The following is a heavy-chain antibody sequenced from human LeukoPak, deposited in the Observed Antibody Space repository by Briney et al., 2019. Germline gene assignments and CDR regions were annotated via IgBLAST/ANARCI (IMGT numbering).Heavy chain of an antibody. Sequence: SETLSLTCSVSGGSLSSYYWNWIRQPAGKGLEWIGRIYTSGSTNYNPSLKSRVTMSVDTSKNQFSLKLSSVTAADTAVYYCSRGARTAAGTFYFDYWGQGTLVTVSS. CDR3: SRGARTAAGTFYFDY. CDR1: GGSLSSYY. V-gene: IGHV4-4*07. D-gene: IGHD6-13*01. J-gene: IGHJ4*02. CDR2: IYTSGST.